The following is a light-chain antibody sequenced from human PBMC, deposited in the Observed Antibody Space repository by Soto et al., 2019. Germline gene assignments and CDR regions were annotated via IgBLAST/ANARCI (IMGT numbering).Light chain of an antibody. Sequence: EIVMTQSPATLSVSPGERATLSCRASQSVFSNLAWYQQEPGQAPRLLISGASTRASGVPARFSGSGSGTEFTLTISSLQSEDFAVYYCQQYNSWPQTFGQGTKVDIK. J-gene: IGKJ1*01. CDR1: QSVFSN. V-gene: IGKV3-15*01. CDR2: GAS. CDR3: QQYNSWPQT.